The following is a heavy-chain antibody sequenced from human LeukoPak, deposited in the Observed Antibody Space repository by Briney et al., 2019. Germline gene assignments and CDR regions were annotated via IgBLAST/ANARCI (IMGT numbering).Heavy chain of an antibody. CDR3: TRQLGGGPDGRDS. CDR2: MNPYSGNT. Sequence: ASVKVSCKASGYTFTSYDINWVRQATGQGLEWMGWMNPYSGNTGYAQKFQGRVTMTRSTSITTAYLELSSLRSEDTAVYYCTRQLGGGPDGRDSWGQGTLVTVSS. CDR1: GYTFTSYD. J-gene: IGHJ4*02. V-gene: IGHV1-8*01. D-gene: IGHD3-16*01.